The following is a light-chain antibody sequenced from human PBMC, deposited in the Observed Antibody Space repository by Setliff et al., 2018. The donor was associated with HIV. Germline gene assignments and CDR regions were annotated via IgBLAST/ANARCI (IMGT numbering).Light chain of an antibody. CDR2: DFI. J-gene: IGLJ3*02. V-gene: IGLV2-14*03. CDR3: SSYTSSSTWV. CDR1: SSDVGGLNY. Sequence: QSVLTQPASVSGSPGQWITISCTGTSSDVGGLNYVSWYQQQPGKAPQLLIYDFITRPSGVSDRFSASKSGNTASLTISGLQCDDEADYYCSSYTSSSTWVFGGGTKVTVL.